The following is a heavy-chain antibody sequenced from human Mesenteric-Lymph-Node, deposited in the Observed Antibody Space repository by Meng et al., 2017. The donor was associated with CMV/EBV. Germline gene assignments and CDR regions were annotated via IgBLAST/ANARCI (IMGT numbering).Heavy chain of an antibody. J-gene: IGHJ4*02. Sequence: GGSLRLSCAASGFTFSSYAMSWVRQAPGKGLEWVSAISGSGGSTYYADSVKGRFTISRDNSKNTLYLQMNSLRGEDTAVYYCAKAEGGYSYGGSDYWGQGTLVTVSS. D-gene: IGHD5-18*01. V-gene: IGHV3-23*01. CDR1: GFTFSSYA. CDR2: ISGSGGST. CDR3: AKAEGGYSYGGSDY.